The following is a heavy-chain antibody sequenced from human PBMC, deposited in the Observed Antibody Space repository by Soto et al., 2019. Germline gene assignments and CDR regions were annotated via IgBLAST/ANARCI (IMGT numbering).Heavy chain of an antibody. CDR3: AKRFTIFGEVKFSPDFDY. Sequence: EVQLLESGGGLVQPEGSLRLSCAASGFTFSSHAMSWVRQAPGKGLEWVSAISYSGTTTYYAESVKGRFTISRDNSKNTLDLQMNSLRVDDTAIYYCAKRFTIFGEVKFSPDFDYWGQVTLVNVS. CDR1: GFTFSSHA. J-gene: IGHJ4*02. D-gene: IGHD3-3*01. CDR2: ISYSGTTT. V-gene: IGHV3-23*01.